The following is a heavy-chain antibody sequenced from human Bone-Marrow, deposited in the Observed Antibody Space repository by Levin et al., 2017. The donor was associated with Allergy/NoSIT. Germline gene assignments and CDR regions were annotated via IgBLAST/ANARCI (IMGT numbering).Heavy chain of an antibody. CDR1: GYTLTELS. CDR2: FDPEDDKT. Sequence: GESLKISCKVSGYTLTELSMHWVRQAPGKGLEWMGGFDPEDDKTIYAQKFQGRVTVTEDTSTDTAYMELSSLRSEDTAVYYCATVPSITTPRTARPREYYFDYWGQGTLVTVSS. D-gene: IGHD1-14*01. V-gene: IGHV1-24*01. J-gene: IGHJ4*02. CDR3: ATVPSITTPRTARPREYYFDY.